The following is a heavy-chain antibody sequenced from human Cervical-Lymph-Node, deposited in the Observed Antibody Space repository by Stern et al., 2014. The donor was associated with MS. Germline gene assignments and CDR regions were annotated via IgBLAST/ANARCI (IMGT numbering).Heavy chain of an antibody. V-gene: IGHV2-5*02. CDR2: IYWADDK. Sequence: QVTLKESGPTLVKPTQTLTLTCTFSGFSLSTSGVGVGWIRQPTGKAREWLALIYWADDKRYSPSLKSRLTITKDTSKNQVVLTMTNMDPVDTATYYCAHSRIAVAGYYYYGMDVWGQGTTVTVSS. J-gene: IGHJ6*02. D-gene: IGHD6-19*01. CDR3: AHSRIAVAGYYYYGMDV. CDR1: GFSLSTSGVG.